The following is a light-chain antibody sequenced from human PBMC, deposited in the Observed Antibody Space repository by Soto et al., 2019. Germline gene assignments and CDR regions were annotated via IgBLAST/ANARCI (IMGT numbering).Light chain of an antibody. CDR2: GAS. Sequence: MTQSPATLSVSPGERATLSCRASQSVRSSLAWYQQKPGQAPRLLIYGASTRATGIPARFSGSGSGTEFTLTISSLQSEDSAVYYCQQYNNWPRTIGQGTKVDIK. J-gene: IGKJ1*01. V-gene: IGKV3-15*01. CDR3: QQYNNWPRT. CDR1: QSVRSS.